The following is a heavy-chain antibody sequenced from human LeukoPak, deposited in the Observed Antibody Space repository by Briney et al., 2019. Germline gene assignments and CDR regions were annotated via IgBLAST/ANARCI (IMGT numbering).Heavy chain of an antibody. CDR2: INSAGST. J-gene: IGHJ4*02. CDR3: AKDQNTVATAPFDY. D-gene: IGHD4-17*01. V-gene: IGHV3-23*01. CDR1: GFTFSSYA. Sequence: GGSLRLSCAASGFTFSSYAMSWVRKAPGKGLEWVSAINSAGSTYYGDSVRGRFTISRDNSKNVLYLQMNSLRAEDTALYYCAKDQNTVATAPFDYWGQGTLVTVSS.